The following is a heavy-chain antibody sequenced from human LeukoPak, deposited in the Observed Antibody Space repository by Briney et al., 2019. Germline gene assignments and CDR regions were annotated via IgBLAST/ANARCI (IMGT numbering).Heavy chain of an antibody. CDR2: IIPIFGTA. CDR1: GYTFTSYG. Sequence: ASVKVSCKASGYTFTSYGISWVRQAPGQGLEWMGGIIPIFGTANYAQKFQGRVTITADESTSTAYMELSSLRSEDAAVYYCARFAVTGTFDYWGQGTLVTVSS. J-gene: IGHJ4*02. CDR3: ARFAVTGTFDY. V-gene: IGHV1-69*13. D-gene: IGHD1-20*01.